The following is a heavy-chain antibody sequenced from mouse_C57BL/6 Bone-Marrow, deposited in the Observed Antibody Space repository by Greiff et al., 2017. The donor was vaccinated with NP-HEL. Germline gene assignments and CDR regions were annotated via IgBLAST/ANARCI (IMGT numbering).Heavy chain of an antibody. CDR3: AGDSSGYGDFDY. V-gene: IGHV12-3*01. Sequence: KLEESGPGLVKPSQSLFLTCSITGFPITSGYYWIWLRQSPGKPLEWMGYITHSGETFYNPSLPSPISITRETSKNQFFLQLNSVTTEDTAMYYCAGDSSGYGDFDYWGQGTTLTVSS. D-gene: IGHD3-2*02. CDR1: GFPITSGYY. CDR2: ITHSGET. J-gene: IGHJ2*01.